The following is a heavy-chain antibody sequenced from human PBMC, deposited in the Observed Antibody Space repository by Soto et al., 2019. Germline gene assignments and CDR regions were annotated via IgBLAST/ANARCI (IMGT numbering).Heavy chain of an antibody. CDR3: AKQNGYGGNSELEY. CDR2: ISGSGGST. D-gene: IGHD2-21*02. CDR1: GFTFSSYA. Sequence: EVQLLESGGGLVQPGGSLRLSCAASGFTFSSYAMSWVRQASGKGLEWVSAISGSGGSTYYADSVKGRFTISRDNSKNTLYLQMNSLRAEDTAVYYCAKQNGYGGNSELEYWGQGTLVTVSS. V-gene: IGHV3-23*01. J-gene: IGHJ4*02.